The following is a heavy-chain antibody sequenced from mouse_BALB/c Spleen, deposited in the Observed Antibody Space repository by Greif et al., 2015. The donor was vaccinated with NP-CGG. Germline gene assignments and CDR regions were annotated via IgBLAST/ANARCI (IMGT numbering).Heavy chain of an antibody. V-gene: IGHV4-2*02. Sequence: EVKLQESGGGLVQPGGSLNLSCAASGFDFSRYWMSWARQAPGKGQEWIGEINPGSSTINYTPSLKDKFIISRDNAKNTLYLQMSKVRSEDTALYYCARLHYYGYFDYWGQGTTLTVSS. CDR1: GFDFSRYW. CDR2: INPGSSTI. CDR3: ARLHYYGYFDY. D-gene: IGHD1-2*01. J-gene: IGHJ2*01.